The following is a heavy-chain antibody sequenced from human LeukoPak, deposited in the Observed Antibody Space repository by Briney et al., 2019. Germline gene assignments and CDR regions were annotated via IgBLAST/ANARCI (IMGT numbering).Heavy chain of an antibody. CDR2: IYTSGST. D-gene: IGHD1-7*01. Sequence: KPSQTLSLTCTVSGGSISSGSYYWSWIRQPAGKGLEWIGRIYTSGSTNYNPSLKSRVTISVDTSKNQFSLKLSSVTAADTAVYYCARGTGTNYYYYMDVWGKGTTVTVSS. V-gene: IGHV4-61*02. CDR1: GGSISSGSYY. CDR3: ARGTGTNYYYYMDV. J-gene: IGHJ6*03.